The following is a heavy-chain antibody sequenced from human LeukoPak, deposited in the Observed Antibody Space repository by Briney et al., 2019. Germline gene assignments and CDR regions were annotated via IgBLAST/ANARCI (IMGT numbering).Heavy chain of an antibody. V-gene: IGHV3-11*04. D-gene: IGHD1-26*01. CDR2: ISSSGSTI. J-gene: IGHJ4*02. Sequence: KPGGSLRLSCATSGFTFSDYYMSWIRQAPGKGLEWVSYISSSGSTIYYADSVKGRFTISRDNAKNSLYLQMNSLRAEDTAVYYCARDLDEWELLPRLDYWGQGTLVTVSS. CDR3: ARDLDEWELLPRLDY. CDR1: GFTFSDYY.